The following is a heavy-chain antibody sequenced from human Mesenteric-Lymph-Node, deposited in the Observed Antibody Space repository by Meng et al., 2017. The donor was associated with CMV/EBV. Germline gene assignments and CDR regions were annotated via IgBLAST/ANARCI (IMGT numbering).Heavy chain of an antibody. Sequence: GESLKISCAASGFTFSIYGLTWVRQAPGKGLEWVSIIYSGGNTAYADSVKGRFTISRDNSKNTLYLQMNSLRAEDTAVYYCARGLSNWNYAGFDFWGQGTLVTVSS. CDR3: ARGLSNWNYAGFDF. CDR1: GFTFSIYG. V-gene: IGHV3-53*01. J-gene: IGHJ4*02. CDR2: IYSGGNT. D-gene: IGHD1-7*01.